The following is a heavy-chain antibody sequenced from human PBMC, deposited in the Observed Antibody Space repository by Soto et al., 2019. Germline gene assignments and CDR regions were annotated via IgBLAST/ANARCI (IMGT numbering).Heavy chain of an antibody. D-gene: IGHD6-19*01. J-gene: IGHJ4*02. CDR1: GFTFSSYG. Sequence: PGGSLRLSCAASGFTFSSYGMHWVRQAPGKGLEWVAVIWYDGSNKYYADSVKGRFTISRDNSKNTLYLQMNSLRAEDTAVYYCAREGIAVVNIDYWGQGTRVTVSS. CDR2: IWYDGSNK. V-gene: IGHV3-33*01. CDR3: AREGIAVVNIDY.